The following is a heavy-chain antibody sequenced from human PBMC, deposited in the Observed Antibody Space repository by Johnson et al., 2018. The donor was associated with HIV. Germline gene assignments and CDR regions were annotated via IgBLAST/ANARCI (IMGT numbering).Heavy chain of an antibody. Sequence: QLVESGGVVVQPGGSLRLSCAASGFTFDDYAMSWVRQAPGKGLEWVSAISGSGGSTYYADSVKGRFTISRDNSENTLYLQMNSLRAEDTAVYYCAETVAGQGAFDIWGQGTMVTVSS. V-gene: IGHV3-23*04. CDR2: ISGSGGST. CDR1: GFTFDDYA. CDR3: AETVAGQGAFDI. D-gene: IGHD6-19*01. J-gene: IGHJ3*02.